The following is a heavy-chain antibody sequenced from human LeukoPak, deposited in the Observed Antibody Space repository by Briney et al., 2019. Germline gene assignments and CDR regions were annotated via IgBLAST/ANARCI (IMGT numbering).Heavy chain of an antibody. D-gene: IGHD2-8*01. Sequence: SETLSLTCTVSGGSISSSSYYWGWIRQPPGKGLEWIGSIYYSGSTYYNPSLKSRVTISVDTSKNQFSLKLSSVTAADTAVYYCARLTVYADYFDYWGQGTLVTVSS. CDR3: ARLTVYADYFDY. CDR2: IYYSGST. CDR1: GGSISSSSYY. V-gene: IGHV4-39*01. J-gene: IGHJ4*02.